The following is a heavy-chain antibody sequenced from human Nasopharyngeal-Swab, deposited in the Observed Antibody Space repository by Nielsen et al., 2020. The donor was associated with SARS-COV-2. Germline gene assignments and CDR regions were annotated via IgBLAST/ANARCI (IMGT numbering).Heavy chain of an antibody. J-gene: IGHJ4*02. Sequence: SETLSLPCTVSGGSISSYYWSWIRQPPGKGLEWIGYIYYSGSTNYNPSLKSRVTISVDTSKNQFSLKLSSVTAADTAVYYCARGGSSGWYYLDYWGQGTLVTVSS. D-gene: IGHD6-19*01. CDR3: ARGGSSGWYYLDY. CDR1: GGSISSYY. V-gene: IGHV4-59*01. CDR2: IYYSGST.